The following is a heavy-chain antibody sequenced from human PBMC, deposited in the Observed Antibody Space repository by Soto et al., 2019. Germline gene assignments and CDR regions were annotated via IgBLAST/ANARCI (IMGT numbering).Heavy chain of an antibody. Sequence: SVKVSCKASGSAFNSFAITWVRQAPGQGLEWMGEIIPLLATTKYAQKFMGRVTITADESTGTAYMELTNLRSDDTAEYYCGXSGFCISGSCSQGWIDPWGQGTLVTVSS. D-gene: IGHD2-15*01. CDR3: GXSGFCISGSCSQGWIDP. V-gene: IGHV1-69*13. CDR2: IIPLLATT. J-gene: IGHJ5*02. CDR1: GSAFNSFA.